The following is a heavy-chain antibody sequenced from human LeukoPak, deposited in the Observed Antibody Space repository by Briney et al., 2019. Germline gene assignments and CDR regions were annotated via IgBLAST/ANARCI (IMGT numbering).Heavy chain of an antibody. V-gene: IGHV3-48*03. CDR2: ISSSGSTI. D-gene: IGHD3-3*01. Sequence: GGSLRLSCAASGFTFSSYEMNWVRQAPGKGLEWVSYISSSGSTIYYADSVKGRFTISRDNAKNSLYLQMNSLRSEDTAVYYCARGQKRSTYYDFWSGYYPPLYFDYWGQGTLVTVSP. CDR1: GFTFSSYE. CDR3: ARGQKRSTYYDFWSGYYPPLYFDY. J-gene: IGHJ4*02.